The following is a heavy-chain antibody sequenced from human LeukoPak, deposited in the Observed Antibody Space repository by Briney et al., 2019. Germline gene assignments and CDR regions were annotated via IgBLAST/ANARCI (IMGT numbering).Heavy chain of an antibody. Sequence: GGSLRLSCVASGVAIRNSWMSWVRQAPGKGLEWVGRIKSKIDGGTIDYAEPVKGRFTISRDDSRNTLYLQMSSLKTEDTAVYYCTSRRQDGWWGQGTLVTVS. V-gene: IGHV3-15*01. CDR1: GVAIRNSW. CDR3: TSRRQDGW. CDR2: IKSKIDGGTI. D-gene: IGHD2-15*01. J-gene: IGHJ4*02.